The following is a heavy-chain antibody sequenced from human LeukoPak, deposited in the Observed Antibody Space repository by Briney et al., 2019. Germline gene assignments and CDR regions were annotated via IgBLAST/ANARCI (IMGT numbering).Heavy chain of an antibody. CDR2: IYYTGNT. Sequence: SETLSLTCSVSGDSISSYYWSWIRQPPGKGLEWIGCIYYTGNTNYNPSLKNRVTISLGTSENQFSLKLTSVTAADTAVYYCARVLGNSVYEPFDYWGQGTLVSVSS. CDR1: GDSISSYY. CDR3: ARVLGNSVYEPFDY. J-gene: IGHJ4*02. V-gene: IGHV4-59*01. D-gene: IGHD5/OR15-5a*01.